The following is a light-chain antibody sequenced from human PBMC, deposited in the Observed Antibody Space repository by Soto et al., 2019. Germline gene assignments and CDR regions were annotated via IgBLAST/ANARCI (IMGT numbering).Light chain of an antibody. Sequence: QSALTQPASVSGSPGQSITISCTGTSSDVGNYNLVSRYQQFPGKAPKLIIYEGSRRPSGVSNRFSGSKSGNTASLTISGLQAEDEADYYCCSYAGSFTFDVFGGGTKLTVL. CDR2: EGS. V-gene: IGLV2-23*03. CDR1: SSDVGNYNL. CDR3: CSYAGSFTFDV. J-gene: IGLJ2*01.